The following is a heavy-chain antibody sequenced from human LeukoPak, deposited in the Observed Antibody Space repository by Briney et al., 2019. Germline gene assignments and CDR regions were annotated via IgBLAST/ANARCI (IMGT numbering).Heavy chain of an antibody. V-gene: IGHV4-30-2*01. J-gene: IGHJ4*02. Sequence: SQTLSLTCTVSGGSISSGGYYWSWIRQPPGKGLEWIGYIYHSGSTYYNPSLKSRVTISVDRSKNQFSLKLSSVTAADTAVYYCAREFHYSSSSRGFDYWGQGTLVTVSS. D-gene: IGHD6-6*01. CDR2: IYHSGST. CDR3: AREFHYSSSSRGFDY. CDR1: GGSISSGGYY.